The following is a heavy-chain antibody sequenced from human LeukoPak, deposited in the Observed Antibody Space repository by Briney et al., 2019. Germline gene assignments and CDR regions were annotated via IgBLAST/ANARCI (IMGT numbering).Heavy chain of an antibody. CDR2: NNGNT. CDR3: ARGEKPYDY. J-gene: IGHJ4*02. Sequence: NNGNTNVAQRFQGRVTMTTDTSTSTAYMELRSLRSDDTAVYYCARGEKPYDYWGQGTLVSVSS. V-gene: IGHV1-18*01. D-gene: IGHD1-26*01.